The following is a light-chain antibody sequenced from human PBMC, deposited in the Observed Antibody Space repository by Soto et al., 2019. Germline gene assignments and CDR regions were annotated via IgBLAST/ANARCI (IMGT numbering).Light chain of an antibody. Sequence: DIQMTQSPSSLSASVGDRVTITCRASQSIGDNLNWYQLKPGTAPNLLIYAASNLQSGVPSRFSGSGSGTDFTLTISNLQPEDFVSYFCQQSFSTPTTFGGGTKVDIK. CDR1: QSIGDN. CDR2: AAS. V-gene: IGKV1-39*01. J-gene: IGKJ4*01. CDR3: QQSFSTPTT.